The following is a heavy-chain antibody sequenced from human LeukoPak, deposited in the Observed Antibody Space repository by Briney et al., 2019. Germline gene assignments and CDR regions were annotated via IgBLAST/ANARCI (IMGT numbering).Heavy chain of an antibody. V-gene: IGHV4-39*07. J-gene: IGHJ4*02. Sequence: SETLSLTCTVSGGSISSNTYYWGWIRQPPGKGLEWIGSIYYSGSTYYNPSLKSRVTISVDTSKNQFSLKLSSVTAADTAVYYCASGSYLYYFDYWGQGTLVTVSS. CDR3: ASGSYLYYFDY. CDR1: GGSISSNTYY. CDR2: IYYSGST. D-gene: IGHD1-26*01.